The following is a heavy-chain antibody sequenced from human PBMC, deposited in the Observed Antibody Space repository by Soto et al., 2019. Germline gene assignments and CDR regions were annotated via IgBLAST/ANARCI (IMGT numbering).Heavy chain of an antibody. CDR3: ARGGASTWIQPRAAPVYDY. CDR2: ISAYNGNT. D-gene: IGHD5-18*01. V-gene: IGHV1-18*04. Sequence: QAQLVQSGAEVKKPGASVKVSCKASGYTFTSYGISWVRQAPGQGLEWMGWISAYNGNTNYAQKLQGRVTMTTDTSTSTAYMELRSLRSDDTAVYYCARGGASTWIQPRAAPVYDYWGQGTLVTVSS. CDR1: GYTFTSYG. J-gene: IGHJ4*02.